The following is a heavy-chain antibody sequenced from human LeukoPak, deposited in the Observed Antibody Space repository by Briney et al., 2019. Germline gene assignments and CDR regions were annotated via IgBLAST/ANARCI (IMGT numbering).Heavy chain of an antibody. Sequence: ASVKVSSKASGGTFSSYAISWVRQAPGQGLEWMGGIIPIFGTTNYAQKFQGRVTITADESTSTAYMELSSLRSEDTAVYYCARVVRGWSGYYSPFDYWGQGTLVTVSS. CDR3: ARVVRGWSGYYSPFDY. J-gene: IGHJ4*02. CDR2: IIPIFGTT. V-gene: IGHV1-69*13. D-gene: IGHD3-3*01. CDR1: GGTFSSYA.